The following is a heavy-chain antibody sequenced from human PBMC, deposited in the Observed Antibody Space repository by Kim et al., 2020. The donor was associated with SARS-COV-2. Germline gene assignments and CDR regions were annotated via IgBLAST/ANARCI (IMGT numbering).Heavy chain of an antibody. CDR1: GGSISSGGYY. J-gene: IGHJ4*02. CDR2: IYYSGST. D-gene: IGHD5-12*01. Sequence: SETLSLTCTVSGGSISSGGYYWSWIRQHPGKGLEWIGYIYYSGSTYYNPSLKSRVTISVDTSKNQFSLKLSSVTAADTAVYYCARVGYSGYDLVGAFDYWGQGTLVTVSS. CDR3: ARVGYSGYDLVGAFDY. V-gene: IGHV4-31*03.